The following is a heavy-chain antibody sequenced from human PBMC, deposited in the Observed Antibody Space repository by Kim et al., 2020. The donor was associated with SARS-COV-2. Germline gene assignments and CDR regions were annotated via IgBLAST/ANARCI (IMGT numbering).Heavy chain of an antibody. CDR3: ARVGYDYVWGSYRDYYYYYGMDD. V-gene: IGHV3-11*05. J-gene: IGHJ6*01. CDR1: GFTFSDYY. D-gene: IGHD3-16*02. Sequence: GGSLRHSCAASGFTFSDYYMSWIRQAPGKGLEWVSYISSSSSYTNYADSVKGRFTISRDNAKNSLYLQMNSLRAEDTAVYYCARVGYDYVWGSYRDYYYYYGMDDWGQGTTVTVSS. CDR2: ISSSSSYT.